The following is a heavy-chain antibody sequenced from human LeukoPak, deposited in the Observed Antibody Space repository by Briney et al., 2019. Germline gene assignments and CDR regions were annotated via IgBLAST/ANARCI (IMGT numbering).Heavy chain of an antibody. J-gene: IGHJ3*02. CDR3: ARAAHFYSNAFDI. CDR1: GFSFSIYT. D-gene: IGHD6-13*01. V-gene: IGHV3-30-3*01. CDR2: ISYDGNNK. Sequence: GGSLRLSCGASGFSFSIYTMQWVRQAPGKGLEWVALISYDGNNKNYTASVKGRFIISRDNSKSTLYLQMNSLRAEDTAVYYCARAAHFYSNAFDIWDQGTMVTVSS.